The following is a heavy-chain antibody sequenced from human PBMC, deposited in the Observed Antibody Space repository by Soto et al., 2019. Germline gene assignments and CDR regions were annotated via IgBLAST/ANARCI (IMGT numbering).Heavy chain of an antibody. D-gene: IGHD2-15*01. V-gene: IGHV4-31*03. J-gene: IGHJ2*01. CDR2: IYYSGNT. CDR3: ARDPSVANYWYFDL. CDR1: GGSISSGGNY. Sequence: QVQLQESGPGLVKPSQTLSLTCTVSGGSISSGGNYWSWIRQHPGKGLEWIGYIYYSGNTYYNPSLKSRVTISVDTSKNQFSVKLSSVTAADTAVYYCARDPSVANYWYFDLWGRGTLVTVSS.